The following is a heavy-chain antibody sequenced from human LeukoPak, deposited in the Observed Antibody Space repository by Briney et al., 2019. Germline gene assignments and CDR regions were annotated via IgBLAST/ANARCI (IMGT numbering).Heavy chain of an antibody. CDR3: ARAGTYYYDSSGYTYYFDY. Sequence: ASVTVSCKASGYTFTSYGISWVRQAPGQGLEWMGWISAYNGNTNYAQKLQGRVTMTTDTSTSTAYMELRSLRSDDTAVYYCARAGTYYYDSSGYTYYFDYWGQGTLVTVSS. J-gene: IGHJ4*02. CDR1: GYTFTSYG. V-gene: IGHV1-18*01. CDR2: ISAYNGNT. D-gene: IGHD3-22*01.